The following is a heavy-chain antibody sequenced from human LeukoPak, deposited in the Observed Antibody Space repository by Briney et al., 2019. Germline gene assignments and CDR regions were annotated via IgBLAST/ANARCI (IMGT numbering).Heavy chain of an antibody. CDR2: ISYDGSNK. CDR1: GFTFSSYA. D-gene: IGHD2-2*02. Sequence: GGSLRLSCAASGFTFSSYAMHWVRQAPGKGLEWVAVISYDGSNKYYADSVKGRFTISRDNSKNTLYLQMNSLRAEDTAVYYCASDIVVVPAAIGGGYWGQGTLVTVSS. V-gene: IGHV3-30-3*01. CDR3: ASDIVVVPAAIGGGY. J-gene: IGHJ4*02.